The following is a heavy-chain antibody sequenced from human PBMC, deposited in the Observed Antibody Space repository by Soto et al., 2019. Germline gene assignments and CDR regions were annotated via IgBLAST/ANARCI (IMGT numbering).Heavy chain of an antibody. CDR2: ISAYNGST. Sequence: ASVKVSCKASGYTFTSYGISWVRQAPGQGLEWMGWISAYNGSTNYAQKLQGRVTMTTDTSTSTAYMELRSLRSDDTAVYYCARDIKSRYYYDSSGYYPFDYWGQGTLVTVSS. CDR3: ARDIKSRYYYDSSGYYPFDY. J-gene: IGHJ4*02. CDR1: GYTFTSYG. D-gene: IGHD3-22*01. V-gene: IGHV1-18*01.